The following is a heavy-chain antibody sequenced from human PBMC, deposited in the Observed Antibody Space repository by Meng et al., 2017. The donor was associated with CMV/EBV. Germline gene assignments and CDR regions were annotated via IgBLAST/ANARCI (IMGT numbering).Heavy chain of an antibody. Sequence: GESLKISCAASGFTFSSYWMHWVRQAPGKGLVWVSRINSDGSSTSYADSVKGRFTISRDNAKNTLYLQMNSLRAEDTAVYYCAKDLLDIVVVPAANHYYYYGMDVWGQGTTVTVSS. D-gene: IGHD2-2*03. V-gene: IGHV3-74*01. CDR2: INSDGSST. J-gene: IGHJ6*02. CDR3: AKDLLDIVVVPAANHYYYYGMDV. CDR1: GFTFSSYW.